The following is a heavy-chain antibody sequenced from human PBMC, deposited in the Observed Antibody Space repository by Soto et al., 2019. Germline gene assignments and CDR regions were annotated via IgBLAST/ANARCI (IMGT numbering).Heavy chain of an antibody. Sequence: QVQLQESGPGLVKPSETLSLTCTVSGGSISSYYWSWVRQPPAKGLEWIGYIHYSGSTNYNPSLQGRLTISVDTTQNHFSPKLTSVTAADTAAYYCARRWVSAFDFWGQGTMVTVSS. V-gene: IGHV4-59*01. D-gene: IGHD1-26*01. CDR1: GGSISSYY. CDR3: ARRWVSAFDF. J-gene: IGHJ3*01. CDR2: IHYSGST.